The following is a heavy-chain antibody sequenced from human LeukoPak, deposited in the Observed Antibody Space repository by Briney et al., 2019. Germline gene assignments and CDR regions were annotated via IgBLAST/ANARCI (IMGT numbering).Heavy chain of an antibody. V-gene: IGHV1-46*01. CDR3: AKNRDGYNPTDD. Sequence: SVKDSCMASRYTFTSYYMHSVRQAPEQGVEWKGIINPSGGSTSYAQKFQSRVTMTRDTSPSTVYTELSSLRAEDTAVYYCAKNRDGYNPTDDWGQGTLVTASS. CDR2: INPSGGST. CDR1: RYTFTSYY. J-gene: IGHJ4*02. D-gene: IGHD5-24*01.